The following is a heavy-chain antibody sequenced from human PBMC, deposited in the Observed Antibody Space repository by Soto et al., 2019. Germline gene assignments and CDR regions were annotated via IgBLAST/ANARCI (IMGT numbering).Heavy chain of an antibody. CDR2: ISTTSNTI. V-gene: IGHV3-11*01. J-gene: IGHJ4*02. CDR1: GFTFSDYS. CDR3: ARRSYFDY. Sequence: GGSLRLSCAASGFTFSDYSMSWFRQAPGKGLEWVSYISTTSNTIYYADSVKGRFNISRDNAENSLYLQMNSLRAEDTAIYYCARRSYFDYWGQGTLVTVSS. D-gene: IGHD3-10*01.